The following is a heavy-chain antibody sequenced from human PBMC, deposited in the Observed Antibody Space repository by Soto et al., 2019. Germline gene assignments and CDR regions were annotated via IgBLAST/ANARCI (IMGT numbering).Heavy chain of an antibody. CDR1: GWSFSGYY. CDR3: ARKPYDYVWGSYRNYYYYGMDV. J-gene: IGHJ6*02. CDR2: INHSGST. Sequence: SETLSLPCSVYGWSFSGYYWSWIRQPPGKGLEWIGEINHSGSTNYNPSLKSRVTISVDTSKNQFSLKLSSVTAADTAVYYCARKPYDYVWGSYRNYYYYGMDVWGQGTTVTVSS. V-gene: IGHV4-34*01. D-gene: IGHD3-16*02.